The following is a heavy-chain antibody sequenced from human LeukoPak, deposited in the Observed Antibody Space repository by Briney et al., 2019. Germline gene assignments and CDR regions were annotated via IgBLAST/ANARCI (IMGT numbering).Heavy chain of an antibody. V-gene: IGHV3-64D*06. CDR1: GFTFSSYA. J-gene: IGHJ5*02. Sequence: GGSLRLSCSASGFTFSSYAMHWVRQAPGKGLEYVSAISSNGGSTYYADSVKGRFTISRDNSKNTLYLQMSSLRAEDTAVYYCVKGHWGYCSGGSCYWFDPWGQGTLVTVSS. CDR3: VKGHWGYCSGGSCYWFDP. D-gene: IGHD2-15*01. CDR2: ISSNGGST.